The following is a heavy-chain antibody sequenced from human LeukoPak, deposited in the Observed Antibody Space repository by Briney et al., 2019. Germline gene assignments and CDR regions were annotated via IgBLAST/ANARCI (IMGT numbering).Heavy chain of an antibody. Sequence: GGSLRLSCAASGFTFSSYSMNWVRPAPGKGLEWVSYISSSSSTIYYADSVKGRFTISRDNAKNSLYLQMNSLRAEDTAVYYCARDLTTTMVRGVILPFDYWGQGTLVTVSS. D-gene: IGHD3-10*01. CDR2: ISSSSSTI. V-gene: IGHV3-48*01. J-gene: IGHJ4*02. CDR3: ARDLTTTMVRGVILPFDY. CDR1: GFTFSSYS.